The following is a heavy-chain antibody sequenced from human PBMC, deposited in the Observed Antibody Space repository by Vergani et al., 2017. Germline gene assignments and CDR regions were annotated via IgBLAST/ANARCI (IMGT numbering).Heavy chain of an antibody. D-gene: IGHD1-1*01. Sequence: VQLVESGGGVVQPGRSLRLSCAASGFTFSSYWMHWVRQAPGKGLVWVSRINSDGSSTSYADSVKGRFTISRDNAKNTLYLQMNSLRAEDTAVYYCARVNWNGRGRSFDIWGQGTMVTVSS. J-gene: IGHJ3*02. CDR3: ARVNWNGRGRSFDI. V-gene: IGHV3-74*02. CDR1: GFTFSSYW. CDR2: INSDGSST.